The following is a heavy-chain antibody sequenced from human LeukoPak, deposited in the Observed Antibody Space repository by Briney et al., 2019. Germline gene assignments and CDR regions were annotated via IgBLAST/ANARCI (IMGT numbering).Heavy chain of an antibody. CDR3: ARVDSSSWYNWFDP. J-gene: IGHJ5*02. Sequence: ASVKVSCKASGYTFTSYDINWVRQATGQGLEWMGRINPNSGGTNYAQKLQGRVTMTRDTSISTAYMELSRLRSDDTAVYYCARVDSSSWYNWFDPWGQGTLVTVSS. CDR1: GYTFTSYD. CDR2: INPNSGGT. V-gene: IGHV1-2*06. D-gene: IGHD6-13*01.